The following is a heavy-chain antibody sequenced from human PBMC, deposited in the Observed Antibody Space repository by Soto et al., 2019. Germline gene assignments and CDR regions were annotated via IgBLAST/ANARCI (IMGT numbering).Heavy chain of an antibody. CDR3: AHPRGYGVFDAYDI. Sequence: GSLRLACAASGXTFSTYSMSWVRQAPGKGLEWVSAISASYSTYYADSVKGRFTISRDNSMNALYLQMNSMRIEDTAVYYCAHPRGYGVFDAYDIWGQGTMAPVSS. CDR2: ISASYST. V-gene: IGHV3-23*01. D-gene: IGHD4-17*01. CDR1: GXTFSTYS. J-gene: IGHJ3*02.